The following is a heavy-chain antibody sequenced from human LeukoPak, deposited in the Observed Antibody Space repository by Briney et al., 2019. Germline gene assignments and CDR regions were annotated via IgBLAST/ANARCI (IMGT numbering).Heavy chain of an antibody. V-gene: IGHV1-2*02. CDR3: ARASLGIAVAGSWFDP. CDR1: GYTFTGYY. J-gene: IGHJ5*02. CDR2: INPNSGGT. Sequence: EASVKVSCKASGYTFTGYYMHWVRQAPGQGLEWMGWINPNSGGTNYAQKFQGRVTMTRDTSISTAYMELSRLRSDDTAVYYCARASLGIAVAGSWFDPWGQGTLVTVSS. D-gene: IGHD6-19*01.